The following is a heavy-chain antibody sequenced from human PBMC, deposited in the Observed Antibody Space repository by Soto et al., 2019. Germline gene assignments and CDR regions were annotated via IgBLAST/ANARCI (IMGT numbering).Heavy chain of an antibody. J-gene: IGHJ4*02. Sequence: QITLKESGPTLVKPTQTLTLTCTFSGFSLSTSGVGVGWTRQPPGKALEWLALIYWDDDKRYSPSLKSRLTITKDTSKNQVVLTMTNMDPVDTATYYCAHRQTYCGGNCYSGFDYWGQGTLVTVSS. CDR3: AHRQTYCGGNCYSGFDY. D-gene: IGHD2-21*02. CDR1: GFSLSTSGVG. V-gene: IGHV2-5*02. CDR2: IYWDDDK.